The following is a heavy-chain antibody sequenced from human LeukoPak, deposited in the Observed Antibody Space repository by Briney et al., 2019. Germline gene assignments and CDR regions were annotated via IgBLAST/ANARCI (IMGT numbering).Heavy chain of an antibody. J-gene: IGHJ4*02. CDR3: AKDLPTYCSSTSCSFDY. Sequence: GGSLRLSCAASGFTFSSYSMNWVRQAPGKGLEWVSSISSSSSYIYYADSVKGRFTISRDNAKNSLYLQMNSLRAEDTAVYYCAKDLPTYCSSTSCSFDYWGQGTLVTVSS. V-gene: IGHV3-21*01. D-gene: IGHD2-2*01. CDR1: GFTFSSYS. CDR2: ISSSSSYI.